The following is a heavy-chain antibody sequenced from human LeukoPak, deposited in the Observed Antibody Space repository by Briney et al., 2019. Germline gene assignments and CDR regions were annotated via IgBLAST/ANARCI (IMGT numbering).Heavy chain of an antibody. D-gene: IGHD1-26*01. CDR3: ARDLTVGAIGNEY. CDR1: GHAFTSPG. V-gene: IGHV1-18*01. Sequence: WSSVKFTCKAAGHAFTSPGISWVRQAPGQGNAWMGWINAYNGNTNYAQTLQGRVTMTTDTSTSTAYVELRSLRSDDTAVYDCARDLTVGAIGNEYWGQGTLVTVS. CDR2: INAYNGNT. J-gene: IGHJ4*02.